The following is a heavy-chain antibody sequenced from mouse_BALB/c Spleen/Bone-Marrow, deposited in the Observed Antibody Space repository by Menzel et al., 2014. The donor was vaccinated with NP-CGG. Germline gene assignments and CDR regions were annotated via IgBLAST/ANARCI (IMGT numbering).Heavy chain of an antibody. D-gene: IGHD2-4*01. CDR3: ARRRDYDYFDY. Sequence: DVKLVESGGDLVKPGGSLKLSCAASGFTFSNYGMSWVRQIPDKRLEWVATISSGGTYTFYPDSVKGRSTISRDNTKNTLTLQMTSLKSEDTAMYYCARRRDYDYFDYWGQGTTLTVSS. V-gene: IGHV5-6*02. CDR1: GFTFSNYG. CDR2: ISSGGTYT. J-gene: IGHJ2*01.